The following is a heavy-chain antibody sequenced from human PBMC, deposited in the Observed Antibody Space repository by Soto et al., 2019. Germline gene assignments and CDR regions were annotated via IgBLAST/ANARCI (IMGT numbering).Heavy chain of an antibody. V-gene: IGHV1-2*02. CDR3: ARGGGTILAPLP. D-gene: IGHD3-3*01. Sequence: WVRQAPGQGLEWMGYINPNSGVTKYAQKFQGRVTLTRDTSINTAYMEMTMLTSDDTAVYYCARGGGTILAPLPWGQGTLVTVSS. J-gene: IGHJ5*02. CDR2: INPNSGVT.